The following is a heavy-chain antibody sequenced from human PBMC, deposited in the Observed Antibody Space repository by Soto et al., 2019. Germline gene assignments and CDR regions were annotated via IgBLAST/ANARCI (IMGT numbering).Heavy chain of an antibody. J-gene: IGHJ5*02. D-gene: IGHD6-25*01. CDR3: ASAMAAADKWDGRFWFDP. CDR2: INADGGRT. Sequence: VQVVQSRAEVREPGASVMLSCKTSGYAFTMFYMSWVRQAPGQGLQRMGTINADGGRTTYAQNFQAVIAMTTVTSTGTIDMVLSSLKSDDAAVYYGASAMAAADKWDGRFWFDPWGQGALVTVSS. CDR1: GYAFTMFY. V-gene: IGHV1-46*01.